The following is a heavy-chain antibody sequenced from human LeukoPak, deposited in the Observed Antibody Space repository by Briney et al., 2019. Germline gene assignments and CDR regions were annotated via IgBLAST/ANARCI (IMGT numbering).Heavy chain of an antibody. CDR2: IIPIFGTA. CDR3: ARGRGLGYCSGGSCYGGHNWFDP. J-gene: IGHJ5*02. Sequence: ASVKVSCKASGGTFSSYAISWVRQAPGQGLEWMGGIIPIFGTANYAQKFQGRVTITRNTSISTAYMELSSLRSEDTAVYYCARGRGLGYCSGGSCYGGHNWFDPWGQGTLVTVSS. D-gene: IGHD2-15*01. V-gene: IGHV1-69*05. CDR1: GGTFSSYA.